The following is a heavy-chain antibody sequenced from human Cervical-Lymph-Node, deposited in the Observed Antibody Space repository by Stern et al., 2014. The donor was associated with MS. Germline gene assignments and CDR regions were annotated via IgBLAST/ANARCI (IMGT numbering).Heavy chain of an antibody. CDR1: GGTFSTYA. Sequence: QMQLVQSGAEVKKPGSSVKVSCKAFGGTFSTYAISWVRQAPGQGLEWMGGIIPIFGTANYAQKFQGRVTITADESTSTAYMDLSSLRSEDTAVYYCARGYYDSSGYNSYWGQGTLVTVSS. J-gene: IGHJ4*02. CDR2: IIPIFGTA. CDR3: ARGYYDSSGYNSY. D-gene: IGHD3-22*01. V-gene: IGHV1-69*01.